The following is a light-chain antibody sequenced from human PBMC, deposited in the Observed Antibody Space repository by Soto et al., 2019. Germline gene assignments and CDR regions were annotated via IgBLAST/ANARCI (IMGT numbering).Light chain of an antibody. CDR2: GAS. V-gene: IGKV3D-15*01. J-gene: IGKJ5*01. Sequence: EIVKTQSPATLSVSPGERATLSCRASQSVSSNLAWYQQKPGQAPRLLINGASTRATGIPARFSGSGSGTDFTLTISRLEPEDFAVYYCQQYTGPPTTFGQGTRLEIK. CDR3: QQYTGPPTT. CDR1: QSVSSN.